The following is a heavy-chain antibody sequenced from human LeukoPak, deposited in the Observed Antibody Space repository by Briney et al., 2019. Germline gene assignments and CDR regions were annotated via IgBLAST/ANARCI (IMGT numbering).Heavy chain of an antibody. CDR2: IYSGGST. J-gene: IGHJ4*02. D-gene: IGHD3-3*01. Sequence: PGGSLRLSCAASGFTVSSNYMSWVRQAPGKGLEWVSVIYSGGSTYYADSVKGRFTISRDNSKNTLYLQMNSLRAEDTAVYYCARDRYYDFWSGSPSYFDYWGQGTLVTVSS. CDR3: ARDRYYDFWSGSPSYFDY. V-gene: IGHV3-66*01. CDR1: GFTVSSNY.